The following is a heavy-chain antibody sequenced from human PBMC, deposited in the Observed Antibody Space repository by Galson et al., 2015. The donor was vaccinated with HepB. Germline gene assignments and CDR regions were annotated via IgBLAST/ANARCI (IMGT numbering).Heavy chain of an antibody. CDR2: MNPNSGNT. V-gene: IGHV1-8*01. J-gene: IGHJ6*04. Sequence: SVKVSCKASGYTFTSYDINWVRQATGQGLEWMGWMNPNSGNTGYAQKFQGRVTMTRNTSISTAYMELSSLRSEDTAVYYCARAVDCSSTSCYVLDVWGKGTTVTVSS. D-gene: IGHD2-2*01. CDR1: GYTFTSYD. CDR3: ARAVDCSSTSCYVLDV.